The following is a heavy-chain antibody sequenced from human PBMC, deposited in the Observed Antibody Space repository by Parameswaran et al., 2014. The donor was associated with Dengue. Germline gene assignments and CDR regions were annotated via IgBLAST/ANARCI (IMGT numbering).Heavy chain of an antibody. V-gene: IGHV4-59*01. J-gene: IGHJ4*02. CDR3: ARVTAMVTLEYYFDY. CDR2: IYYSGST. D-gene: IGHD5-18*01. Sequence: WIRQPPGKGLEWIGYIYYSGSTNYNPSLKSRVTISVDTSKDQFSLKLSSVTAADTAVYYCARVTAMVTLEYYFDYWGQGTLVTVSS.